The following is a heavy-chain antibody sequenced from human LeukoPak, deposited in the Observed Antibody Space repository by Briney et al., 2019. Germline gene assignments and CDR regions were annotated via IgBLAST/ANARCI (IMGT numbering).Heavy chain of an antibody. CDR1: GGSFSGYY. D-gene: IGHD3-10*01. CDR2: INHSGST. Sequence: SETLSLTCAVYGGSFSGYYWSWIRQPPGKGLEWIGEINHSGSTNYNPSLKSRVTISVDTSKNQFSLKLSSVTAADTAVYYCARRLLRRDYGSGSFYYWGQGTLVTVSS. J-gene: IGHJ4*02. CDR3: ARRLLRRDYGSGSFYY. V-gene: IGHV4-34*01.